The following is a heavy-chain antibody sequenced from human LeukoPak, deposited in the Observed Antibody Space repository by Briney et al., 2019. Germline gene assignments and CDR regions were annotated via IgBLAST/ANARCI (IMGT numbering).Heavy chain of an antibody. J-gene: IGHJ4*02. CDR3: AKRVVLPGNLHLDY. CDR2: ISGSGDST. Sequence: GGSLRLSCAASGFSFSNYGMSWVRQAPGKGLEWVSAISGSGDSTFYADSVKGRFTISRDNSKNTLYLQMNSLRAEDTAVYYCAKRVVLPGNLHLDYGGQGTLVTVSS. CDR1: GFSFSNYG. V-gene: IGHV3-23*01. D-gene: IGHD2/OR15-2a*01.